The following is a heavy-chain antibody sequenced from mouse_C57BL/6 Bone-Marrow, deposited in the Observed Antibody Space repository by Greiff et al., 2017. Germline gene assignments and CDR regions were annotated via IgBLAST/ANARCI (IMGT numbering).Heavy chain of an antibody. V-gene: IGHV1-81*01. Sequence: VQRVESGAELARPGASVKLSCKASGYTFTSYGISWVKQRTGQGLEWIGEIYPRSGNTYYNEKFKGKATLTADTSSSTAYMELRSLTSEDSAVYFCARTVVATRAYWYVDVWGTGTTVTVSS. CDR2: IYPRSGNT. J-gene: IGHJ1*03. CDR1: GYTFTSYG. CDR3: ARTVVATRAYWYVDV. D-gene: IGHD1-1*01.